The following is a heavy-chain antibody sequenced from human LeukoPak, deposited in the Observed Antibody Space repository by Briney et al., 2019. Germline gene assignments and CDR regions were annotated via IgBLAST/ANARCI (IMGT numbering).Heavy chain of an antibody. D-gene: IGHD2-2*01. CDR3: ARGVVVHYTWFHP. V-gene: IGHV1-18*01. CDR1: GYRFTSYG. J-gene: IGHJ5*02. Sequence: ASVKVSCKASGYRFTSYGISWVRQARGQGLEWMGWISANDGSANYTQKLQGRVTMTTDTSTSTAYMEIRDLRSDDTAVYYCARGVVVHYTWFHPWGQGTLVTVSS. CDR2: ISANDGSA.